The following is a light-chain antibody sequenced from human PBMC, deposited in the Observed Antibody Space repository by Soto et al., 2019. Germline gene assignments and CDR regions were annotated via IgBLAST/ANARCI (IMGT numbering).Light chain of an antibody. CDR1: SSDVDDYNY. CDR2: DVS. Sequence: QSALTQPASVSGSPGQSITISCTGISSDVDDYNYVSWYQQHPGKAPKLIISDVSSRPSGISNRFSGSKSGNTASLTISGLQAEDEADYYCSSYPSTNAVVLFGGGTKLTVL. V-gene: IGLV2-14*03. CDR3: SSYPSTNAVVL. J-gene: IGLJ2*01.